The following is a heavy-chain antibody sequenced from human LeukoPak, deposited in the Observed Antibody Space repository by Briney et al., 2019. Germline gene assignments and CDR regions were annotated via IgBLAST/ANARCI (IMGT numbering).Heavy chain of an antibody. CDR3: ARVAGGTTFDY. CDR1: GFILRSHA. D-gene: IGHD6-13*01. CDR2: INTDGSIT. Sequence: PGGSLRLSCSASGFILRSHAMHWVRQAPGKGLVWVSRINTDGSITSYADSVKGRFTISRDTAKNTLYLQMNSLRAEDTAIYYCARVAGGTTFDYWGQGARVIVSS. V-gene: IGHV3-74*01. J-gene: IGHJ4*02.